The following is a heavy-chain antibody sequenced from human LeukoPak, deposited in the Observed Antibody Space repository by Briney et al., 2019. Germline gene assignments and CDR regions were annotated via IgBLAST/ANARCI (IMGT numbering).Heavy chain of an antibody. Sequence: GGSLRLSCAASGFTFSSYWMHWVRQAPGKGLEWVSVIYSGGSTYYADSVKGRFTISRDNSKNTLYLQMNSLRAEDTAVYYCARDRSGYFQNWGQGTLVTVSS. CDR2: IYSGGST. D-gene: IGHD3-3*01. J-gene: IGHJ1*01. CDR3: ARDRSGYFQN. V-gene: IGHV3-66*01. CDR1: GFTFSSYW.